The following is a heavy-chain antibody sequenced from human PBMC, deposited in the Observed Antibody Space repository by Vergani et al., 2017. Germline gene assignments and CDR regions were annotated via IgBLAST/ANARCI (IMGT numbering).Heavy chain of an antibody. CDR2: IIPILGIA. J-gene: IGHJ3*02. CDR1: GGTFSSYT. Sequence: QVQLVQSGAEVKKPGSSVKVSCKASGGTFSSYTISWVRQAPGQGLEWMGRIIPILGIANYAQKFQGRVTITADKSTSTAYMELSSLRSEDTAVYYCARRCSTTCSTMGRAAFDIWGQGTMVTVSS. CDR3: ARRCSTTCSTMGRAAFDI. V-gene: IGHV1-69*02. D-gene: IGHD2-2*01.